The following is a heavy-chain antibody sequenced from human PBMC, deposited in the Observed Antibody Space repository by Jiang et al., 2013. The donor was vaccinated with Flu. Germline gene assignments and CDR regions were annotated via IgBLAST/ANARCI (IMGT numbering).Heavy chain of an antibody. D-gene: IGHD3-16*01. V-gene: IGHV4-59*08. Sequence: SLTCTVSGGSISSYYWSWIRQPPGKGLEWIGYIYYSGSTNYNPSLKSRVTISVDTSKNQFSLKLSSVTAADTAVYYCARHDESERSRGLGVIYYYYYGMDVWGQGTTVTVSS. CDR3: ARHDESERSRGLGVIYYYYYGMDV. J-gene: IGHJ6*02. CDR2: IYYSGST. CDR1: GGSISSYY.